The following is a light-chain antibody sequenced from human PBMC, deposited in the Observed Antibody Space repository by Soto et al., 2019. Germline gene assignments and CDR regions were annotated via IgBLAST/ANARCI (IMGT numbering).Light chain of an antibody. V-gene: IGKV1-5*01. Sequence: SQMTQSPSSLSASVGDRVTITCRASQSISSWLAWYQQKPGKAPKLLIYDASSLESGVPSRFSGSGSGTEFTLTISSLQPEDFATYNCQQLNSYPFTFGGRTKVDIK. CDR2: DAS. J-gene: IGKJ4*01. CDR1: QSISSW. CDR3: QQLNSYPFT.